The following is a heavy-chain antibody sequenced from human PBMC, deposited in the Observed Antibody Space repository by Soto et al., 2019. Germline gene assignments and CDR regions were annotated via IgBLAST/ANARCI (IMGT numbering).Heavy chain of an antibody. D-gene: IGHD1-26*01. CDR1: GFSLTTSGVG. J-gene: IGHJ4*02. V-gene: IGHV2-5*02. CDR2: IYWDNDK. Sequence: QITLKESGPTLVTPTQTLTLMCTFSGFSLTTSGVGVGWIRQPPGKALEWLALIYWDNDKFYNPSLKSRLTITXDXCKNLVVLIMTNIDPVDTATYYCAQRHSGSYQAADYWGQGTLVTVSS. CDR3: AQRHSGSYQAADY.